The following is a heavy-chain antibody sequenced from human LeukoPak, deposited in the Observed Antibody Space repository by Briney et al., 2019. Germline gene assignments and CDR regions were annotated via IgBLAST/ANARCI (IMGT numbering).Heavy chain of an antibody. CDR2: IHHSGST. CDR3: ARDWILTGYSYFDY. V-gene: IGHV4-30-2*01. Sequence: PSETLSLTCTVSGGSISGSVYYWRWIRQPPGKGLEWIGYIHHSGSTYYNPSLKSRVTISVDTSKNQFSLKLSSVTAADTAVYYCARDWILTGYSYFDYWGQGTLVTVSS. CDR1: GGSISGSVYY. J-gene: IGHJ4*02. D-gene: IGHD3-9*01.